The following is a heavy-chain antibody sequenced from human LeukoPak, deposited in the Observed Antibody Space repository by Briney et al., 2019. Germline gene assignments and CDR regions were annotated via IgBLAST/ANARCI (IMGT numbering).Heavy chain of an antibody. V-gene: IGHV4-39*01. D-gene: IGHD6-19*01. CDR1: GGSMSSSSYY. J-gene: IGHJ4*02. CDR3: ARHSSLVSSGWAPSFDY. Sequence: SETLSLTCTVSGGSMSSSSYYWGWIRQPPGKGLEWIGSIYYSGSTYYNPSLKSRVTISVDTSKNQFSLKLSSVTAADTAVYYCARHSSLVSSGWAPSFDYWGQGTLVTVSS. CDR2: IYYSGST.